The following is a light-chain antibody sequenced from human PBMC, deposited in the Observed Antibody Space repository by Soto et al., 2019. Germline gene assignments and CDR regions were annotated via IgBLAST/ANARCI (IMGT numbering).Light chain of an antibody. V-gene: IGKV3-11*01. CDR2: ATS. Sequence: EIVLTQSPGTLSLSPGERATLSCRASQSINSYLAWYQQKPGQAPRLLIYATSNRATGIPARFSGSGSGTDFTLSISSLEPEDFAVYYCQQRSSWPFTFGPGTKVDIK. J-gene: IGKJ3*01. CDR1: QSINSY. CDR3: QQRSSWPFT.